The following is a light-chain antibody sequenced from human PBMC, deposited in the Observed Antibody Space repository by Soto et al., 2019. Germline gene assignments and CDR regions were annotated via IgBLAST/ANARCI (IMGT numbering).Light chain of an antibody. CDR1: QYVGTR. V-gene: IGKV3-11*01. CDR3: HQRQSWPRT. Sequence: EIVLTQSPATLSSSPGETATLSCRASQYVGTRLAWYQHKPGQAPRLLIYYTSNRATGIPARFSGSGSGTDFTLTINSLAPEDFAIYYRHQRQSWPRTFXQGTKV. J-gene: IGKJ1*01. CDR2: YTS.